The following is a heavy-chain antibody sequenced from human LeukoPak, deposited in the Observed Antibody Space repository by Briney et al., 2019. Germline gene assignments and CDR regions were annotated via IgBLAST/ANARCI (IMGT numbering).Heavy chain of an antibody. CDR2: IIPIVGIT. CDR1: GGTFSSFG. D-gene: IGHD3-10*01. J-gene: IGHJ6*02. Sequence: SVKVSCKASGGTFSSFGINWVRQAPGQGLEWMGRIIPIVGITNYAQKFQGRVTIIADNSTRTAYMELSSLTSEDTAVYYCARGLHFTMVRGGTTNYYYGMDVWGQGTSVTVSS. CDR3: ARGLHFTMVRGGTTNYYYGMDV. V-gene: IGHV1-69*04.